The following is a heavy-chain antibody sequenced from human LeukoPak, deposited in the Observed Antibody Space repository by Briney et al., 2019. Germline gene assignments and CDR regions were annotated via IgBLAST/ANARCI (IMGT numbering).Heavy chain of an antibody. Sequence: GSLRLSCAASGFIVRKNYMSWVRQAPGKGLEWVSVIYPAGDTYYGDSVKGRFTISRDNSKNTLNLQMNSLRAEDAAVYYCTRGPSSAAFDYWGQGTLVTVSS. J-gene: IGHJ4*02. CDR1: GFIVRKNY. CDR2: IYPAGDT. D-gene: IGHD6-13*01. CDR3: TRGPSSAAFDY. V-gene: IGHV3-53*01.